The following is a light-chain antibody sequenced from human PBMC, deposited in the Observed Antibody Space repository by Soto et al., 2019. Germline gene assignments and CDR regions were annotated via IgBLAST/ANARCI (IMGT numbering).Light chain of an antibody. V-gene: IGLV2-14*01. CDR1: SSDVGGYNY. J-gene: IGLJ2*01. CDR2: DVS. CDR3: SSYTSSSTLVV. Sequence: QSALTQPASVSGSPGQSITISCTGTSSDVGGYNYVSWYQQHPGKATKLMIYDVSNRPSGVSNRFSGSKSGNTASLTISGLQAEDEADYYCSSYTSSSTLVVFVGGTKLTVL.